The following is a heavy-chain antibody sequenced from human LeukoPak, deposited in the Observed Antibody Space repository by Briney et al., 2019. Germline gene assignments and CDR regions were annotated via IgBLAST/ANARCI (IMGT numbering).Heavy chain of an antibody. CDR1: GYTFNSYP. D-gene: IGHD3-3*01. CDR3: ARVRTPFGVVASPDALDV. J-gene: IGHJ3*01. V-gene: IGHV1-18*01. CDR2: ITADNFNT. Sequence: ASVKVSCKAAGYTFNSYPLTWVRQAPGVGLEWVGWITADNFNTNYAQKFQGRVTLTKETSTNTAYMEMRSLMSDDTAVYYCARVRTPFGVVASPDALDVWGQGTAVTVSS.